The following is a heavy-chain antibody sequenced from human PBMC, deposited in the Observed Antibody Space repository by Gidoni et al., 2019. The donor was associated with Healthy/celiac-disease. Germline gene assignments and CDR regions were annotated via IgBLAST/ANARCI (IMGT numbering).Heavy chain of an antibody. J-gene: IGHJ4*02. CDR1: GFPFRSYW. V-gene: IGHV3-74*01. Sequence: EVQLVESGGGLVQPGGSLRLSCAASGFPFRSYWMHWVRQAPGKGLVWVSRINRDGSSTSYADSVKGRFTISRDNAKNTLYLQMNSLRAEDTAVYYCASTTRWATIDSLDYWGQGTLVTVSS. CDR2: INRDGSST. CDR3: ASTTRWATIDSLDY. D-gene: IGHD5-12*01.